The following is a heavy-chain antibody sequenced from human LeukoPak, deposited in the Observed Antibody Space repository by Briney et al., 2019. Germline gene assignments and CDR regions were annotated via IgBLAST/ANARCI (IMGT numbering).Heavy chain of an antibody. CDR2: ISGSGGTT. CDR3: AKTPNSGNYYASFAY. V-gene: IGHV3-23*01. D-gene: IGHD1-26*01. Sequence: PGGSLRLSCAASGFTFTSYAMSWVRQAPGKGLEWVSVISGSGGTTYYAGSVKGRFTISRDNSKDTLYLQMNSLRAEDTAVYYCAKTPNSGNYYASFAYWGQGTLVTVSS. J-gene: IGHJ4*02. CDR1: GFTFTSYA.